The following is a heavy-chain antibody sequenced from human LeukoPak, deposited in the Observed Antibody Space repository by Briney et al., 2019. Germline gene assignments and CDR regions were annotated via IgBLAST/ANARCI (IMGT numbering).Heavy chain of an antibody. Sequence: ASVEVSCKASGYTFTSYDINWVRQATGQGLEWMGWMNPNSGNTGYAQKFQGRVTMTRNTSISTAYMELSSLRSEDTAVYYCARGLRFLEWLLSWFDPWGQGTLVTVSS. CDR2: MNPNSGNT. J-gene: IGHJ5*02. V-gene: IGHV1-8*01. D-gene: IGHD3-3*01. CDR1: GYTFTSYD. CDR3: ARGLRFLEWLLSWFDP.